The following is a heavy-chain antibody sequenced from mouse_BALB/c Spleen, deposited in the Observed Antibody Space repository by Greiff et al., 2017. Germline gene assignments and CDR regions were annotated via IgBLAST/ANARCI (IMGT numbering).Heavy chain of an antibody. CDR3: ARSLLLRHGYFDV. D-gene: IGHD1-1*01. V-gene: IGHV5-17*02. J-gene: IGHJ1*01. Sequence: EVKVVESGGGLVQPGGSRKLSCAASGFTFSSFGMHWVRQAPEKGLEWVAYISSGSSTIYYADTVKGRFTISRDNPKNTLFLQMTSLRSEDTAMYYCARSLLLRHGYFDVWGAGTTVTVSS. CDR2: ISSGSSTI. CDR1: GFTFSSFG.